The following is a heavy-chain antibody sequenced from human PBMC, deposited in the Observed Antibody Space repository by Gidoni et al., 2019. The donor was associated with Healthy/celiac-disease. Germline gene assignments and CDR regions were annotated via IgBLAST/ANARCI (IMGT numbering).Heavy chain of an antibody. CDR2: IKQDGSEK. CDR1: GLTFSSYW. J-gene: IGHJ4*02. CDR3: ARDRGSSPAVVDY. Sequence: EVQLVESGGGLVQPGGSLRLSCAASGLTFSSYWMSWVRQATGKGLEWVANIKQDGSEKYYVDSVKGRFTISRDNAKNSLYLQMNSLRAEDTAVYYCARDRGSSPAVVDYWGQGTLVTVSS. D-gene: IGHD6-13*01. V-gene: IGHV3-7*03.